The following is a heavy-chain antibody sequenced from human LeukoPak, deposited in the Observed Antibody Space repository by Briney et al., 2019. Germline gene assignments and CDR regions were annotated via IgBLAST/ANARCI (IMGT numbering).Heavy chain of an antibody. J-gene: IGHJ1*01. V-gene: IGHV3-23*01. Sequence: GGSLRLSCAASGFTFSSYAMSWVRQAPGKGLEWVSDISGSGGTTLYADSVKGRFTISRDNSKSTLYLQMNRLRAEDTAVYYCAKDQGIQLWLKYFQHWGQGTLVTVSS. CDR1: GFTFSSYA. D-gene: IGHD5-18*01. CDR2: ISGSGGTT. CDR3: AKDQGIQLWLKYFQH.